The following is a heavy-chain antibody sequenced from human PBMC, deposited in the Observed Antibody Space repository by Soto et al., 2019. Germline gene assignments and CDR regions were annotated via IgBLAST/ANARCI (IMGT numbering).Heavy chain of an antibody. CDR1: GYTFTGYY. J-gene: IGHJ4*02. V-gene: IGHV1-2*04. CDR3: ARVFTQAGQWDKDYYFDY. CDR2: INPNSGGT. Sequence: GASVKVSCKASGYTFTGYYMHWVRQAPGQRLEWMGWINPNSGGTNYAQKFQGWVTMTRDTSISTAYMELSRLRSDDTAVYYCARVFTQAGQWDKDYYFDYWSQGTLVTVS. D-gene: IGHD1-26*01.